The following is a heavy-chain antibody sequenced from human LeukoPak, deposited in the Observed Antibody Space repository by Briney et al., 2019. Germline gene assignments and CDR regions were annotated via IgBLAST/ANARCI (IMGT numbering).Heavy chain of an antibody. CDR1: GFTFDDYG. Sequence: GGSLRLSCAASGFTFDDYGMSWVRQAPGKGLQWVSGINWDGGSTYYADSVKGRFTISRDNSKNTLYLQMNSLRAEDTAVYYCAKARGPWGQGTLVTVSS. V-gene: IGHV3-20*04. CDR3: AKARGP. CDR2: INWDGGST. J-gene: IGHJ5*02.